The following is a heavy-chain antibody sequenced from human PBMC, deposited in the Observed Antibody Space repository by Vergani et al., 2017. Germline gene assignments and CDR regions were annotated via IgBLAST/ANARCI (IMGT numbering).Heavy chain of an antibody. CDR2: VNFVTGAA. D-gene: IGHD2-15*01. CDR3: ARSIGYCTSGSCRPYYFDL. V-gene: IGHV1-46*02. Sequence: QVQLVQSGAAVKKPGASAKVSCTASGYIFKNYYMHWLRLAPGQGFQWMGVVNFVTGAATSPQKFEGRITMTRDTSTATFYMDLSSLKYEDTAIYYCARSIGYCTSGSCRPYYFDLLCKGTLVAVSS. CDR1: GYIFKNYY. J-gene: IGHJ4*02.